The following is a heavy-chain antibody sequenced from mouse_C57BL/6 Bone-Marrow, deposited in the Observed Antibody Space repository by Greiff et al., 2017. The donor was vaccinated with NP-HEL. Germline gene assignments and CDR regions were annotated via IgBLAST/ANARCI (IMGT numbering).Heavy chain of an antibody. CDR2: IYPRSGNT. D-gene: IGHD2-3*01. CDR1: GYTFTSYG. CDR3: AREGIYDGYYVAY. V-gene: IGHV1-81*01. Sequence: QVQLQQSGAELARPGASVKLSCKASGYTFTSYGIRWVKQRPGQGLEWIGEIYPRSGNTYYNEKFKGKATLTADKSSSTAYMELRSLTSEDSAVYFCAREGIYDGYYVAYWGGETRVTVSA. J-gene: IGHJ3*01.